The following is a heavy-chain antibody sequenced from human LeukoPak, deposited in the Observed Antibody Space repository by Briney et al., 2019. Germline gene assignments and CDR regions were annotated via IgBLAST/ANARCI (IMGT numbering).Heavy chain of an antibody. D-gene: IGHD3-22*01. J-gene: IGHJ4*02. Sequence: SQTLSLTCTVSGDSISSGDYYWSWIRQPPGKGLEWIGYIYDSGTTYYNPSLKSRLTISVDTSKNQFSLKVSSETAADTAVYFCARAAPNYYDSSGSLRNPYFDYWGQGTLVTVSS. V-gene: IGHV4-30-4*08. CDR2: IYDSGTT. CDR3: ARAAPNYYDSSGSLRNPYFDY. CDR1: GDSISSGDYY.